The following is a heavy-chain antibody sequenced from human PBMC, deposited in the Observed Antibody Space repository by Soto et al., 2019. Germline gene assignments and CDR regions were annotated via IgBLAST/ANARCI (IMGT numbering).Heavy chain of an antibody. CDR3: AKDRWELLPHKDAFDI. J-gene: IGHJ3*02. CDR1: GFTFSSYA. Sequence: GGSLRLSCAASGFTFSSYAMSWVRQAPGKGLEWVSAISGSGGSTYYADSVKGRFTISRDNSKNTLYLQMNSLRAEGTAVYYCAKDRWELLPHKDAFDIWGQGTMVTVSS. V-gene: IGHV3-23*01. CDR2: ISGSGGST. D-gene: IGHD1-26*01.